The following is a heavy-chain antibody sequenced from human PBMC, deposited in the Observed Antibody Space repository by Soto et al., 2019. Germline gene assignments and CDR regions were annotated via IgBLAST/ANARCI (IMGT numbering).Heavy chain of an antibody. CDR2: INSDGSST. D-gene: IGHD3-22*01. Sequence: GILRLPCAPSGFSLSSPWVYWVRPAPGRGLVGVSRINSDGSSTSYADSVKGRFTISRDNSKNTLYLQMNSMRAEDTAVYYCAPEDYYDRSGQQAVDIWGQGTMVTVS. J-gene: IGHJ3*02. CDR1: GFSLSSPW. CDR3: APEDYYDRSGQQAVDI. V-gene: IGHV3-74*01.